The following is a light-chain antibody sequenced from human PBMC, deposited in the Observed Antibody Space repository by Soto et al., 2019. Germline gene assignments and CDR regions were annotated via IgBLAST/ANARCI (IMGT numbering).Light chain of an antibody. Sequence: IQMTQSPSSLSVSVGDRVTISCRASHRISESYVTWYQQRVGEAPKRLIYYASSLQSGVPSRFSGSGSGTDFTLTISSLQPEDFATYYCQQSYSTSSWTFGQGTKVEIK. CDR2: YAS. J-gene: IGKJ1*01. V-gene: IGKV1-39*01. CDR1: HRISES. CDR3: QQSYSTSSWT.